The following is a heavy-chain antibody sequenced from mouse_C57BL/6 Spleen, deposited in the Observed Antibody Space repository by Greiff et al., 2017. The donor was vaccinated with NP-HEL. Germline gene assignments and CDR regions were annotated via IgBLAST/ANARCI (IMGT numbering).Heavy chain of an antibody. Sequence: VQLQQSGTVLARPGASVKMSCKTSGYTFTSYWMHWVKQRPGQGLEWIGAIYPGNSDTSYNQKFKGKAKLTAVTSASTAYMELSSLTNEDSAVYYCTKISYYYGSVYYFDYWGQGTTLTVSS. CDR3: TKISYYYGSVYYFDY. CDR1: GYTFTSYW. J-gene: IGHJ2*01. D-gene: IGHD1-1*01. CDR2: IYPGNSDT. V-gene: IGHV1-5*01.